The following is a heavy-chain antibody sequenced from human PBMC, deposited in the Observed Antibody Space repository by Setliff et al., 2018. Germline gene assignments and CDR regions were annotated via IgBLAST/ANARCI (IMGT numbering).Heavy chain of an antibody. CDR1: GFTFSSYG. CDR3: ARGGCTGGVCYDVDS. Sequence: PGGSLRLSCAASGFTFSSYGMHWVRQAPGKGLEWVAFIRYDGSNKYYADSVKGRFTISRDNSKNTLYLQMNSLRAEDTAVYYCARGGCTGGVCYDVDSWGQGTLVTVSS. V-gene: IGHV3-30*02. D-gene: IGHD2-8*02. J-gene: IGHJ5*01. CDR2: IRYDGSNK.